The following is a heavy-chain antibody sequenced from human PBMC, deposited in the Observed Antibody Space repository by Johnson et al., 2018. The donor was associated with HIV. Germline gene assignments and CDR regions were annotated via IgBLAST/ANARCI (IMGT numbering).Heavy chain of an antibody. J-gene: IGHJ3*02. CDR2: ISGSGGST. CDR1: GFTFSNYA. Sequence: VQLVESGGGLVQPGRSLRLSCAASGFTFSNYAMGWVRQAPGKGLEWVSAISGSGGSTYYADSVKGRFTISRDNSKNTLYLQMHSLRAEDTAVYYCAKDRDRYGYGGAFDIWGQGTMVTVSS. CDR3: AKDRDRYGYGGAFDI. D-gene: IGHD5-24*01. V-gene: IGHV3-23*04.